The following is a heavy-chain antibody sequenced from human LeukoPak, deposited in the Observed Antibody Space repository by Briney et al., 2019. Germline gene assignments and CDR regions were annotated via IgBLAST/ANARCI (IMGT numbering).Heavy chain of an antibody. D-gene: IGHD2-2*01. CDR1: GFTFSSYG. V-gene: IGHV3-30*03. CDR3: ARVAVPAAITGAFDI. Sequence: PGGSLRLSCAASGFTFSSYGMHWVRQAPGKGLEWVAVISYDGSNKYYADSVKGRFTISRDNSKNTLYLQMNSLRAEDTAVYYCARVAVPAAITGAFDIWGQGTMVTVSS. CDR2: ISYDGSNK. J-gene: IGHJ3*02.